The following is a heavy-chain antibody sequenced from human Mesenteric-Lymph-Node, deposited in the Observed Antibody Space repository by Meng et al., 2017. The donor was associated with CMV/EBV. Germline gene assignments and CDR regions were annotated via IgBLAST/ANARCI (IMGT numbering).Heavy chain of an antibody. Sequence: LSLTCAASGFTFSSYEMNWVRLAPGKGLEWVSYISSTGSTIYYADSVKGRFTISRDNAKNSLYLQMNSLRAEDTAVYYCAREGVAAAGLSYYYYGMDVWGQGTTVTVSS. J-gene: IGHJ6*02. CDR3: AREGVAAAGLSYYYYGMDV. D-gene: IGHD6-13*01. CDR1: GFTFSSYE. CDR2: ISSTGSTI. V-gene: IGHV3-48*03.